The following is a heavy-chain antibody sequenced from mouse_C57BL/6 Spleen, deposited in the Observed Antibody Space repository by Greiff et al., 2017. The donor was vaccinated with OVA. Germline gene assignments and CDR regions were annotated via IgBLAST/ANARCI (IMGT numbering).Heavy chain of an antibody. CDR2: INPSNGGT. J-gene: IGHJ3*01. Sequence: QVQLQQPGTELVKPGASVKLSCKASGYTFTSYWMHWVKQRPGQGLEWIGNINPSNGGTNCNEKFKSKATLTADTSSNTAYLQLSSLTSEDTAIYYCAREGNWDWFAYWGQGTLVTVSA. CDR1: GYTFTSYW. CDR3: AREGNWDWFAY. V-gene: IGHV1-53*01. D-gene: IGHD4-1*01.